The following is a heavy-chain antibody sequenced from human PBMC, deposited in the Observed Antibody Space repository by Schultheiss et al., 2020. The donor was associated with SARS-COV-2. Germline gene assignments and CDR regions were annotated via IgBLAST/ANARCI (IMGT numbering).Heavy chain of an antibody. CDR3: AKVPGGGYYTRWFDP. CDR2: ISGSGGST. J-gene: IGHJ5*02. D-gene: IGHD3-3*01. V-gene: IGHV3-23*01. Sequence: GESLKISCAASGFTFSSYAMSWVRQAPGKGLEWVSAISGSGGSTYYADSVKGRFTISRDNSKNTLYLQMNSLRAEDTAVYYCAKVPGGGYYTRWFDPWGQGTLVTVSS. CDR1: GFTFSSYA.